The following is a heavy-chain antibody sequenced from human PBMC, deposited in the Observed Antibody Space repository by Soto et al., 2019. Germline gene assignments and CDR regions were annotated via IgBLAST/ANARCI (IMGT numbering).Heavy chain of an antibody. Sequence: ASVKVSCKASGYTFTSYGISWVRQAPGQGLEWMGWISAYNGNTNYAQKLQGRVTMTTDTSTSTAYMERRSLRSDDTAVYYCARDHYYYDSSGYPVDYWGQVTLVIVSS. CDR2: ISAYNGNT. D-gene: IGHD3-22*01. CDR3: ARDHYYYDSSGYPVDY. V-gene: IGHV1-18*01. CDR1: GYTFTSYG. J-gene: IGHJ4*02.